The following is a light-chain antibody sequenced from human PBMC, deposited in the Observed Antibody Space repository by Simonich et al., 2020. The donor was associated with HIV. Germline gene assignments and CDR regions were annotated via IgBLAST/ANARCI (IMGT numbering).Light chain of an antibody. CDR2: DAS. Sequence: AIQLTQSPSSLSASVGDRVTITCRASQDISSALAWYQQKPGKAPKLLIYDASSLERGVPSRFSGSGSGTDFTLTISSLQPEDFATYYCQQFNSYPYTFGQGTKLEIK. CDR3: QQFNSYPYT. CDR1: QDISSA. V-gene: IGKV1-13*02. J-gene: IGKJ2*01.